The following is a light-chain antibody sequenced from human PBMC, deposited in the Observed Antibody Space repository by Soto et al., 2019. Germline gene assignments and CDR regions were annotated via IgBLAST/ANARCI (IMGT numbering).Light chain of an antibody. V-gene: IGKV3-20*01. CDR3: HQYDTSPKT. Sequence: EIVLTQSPGTLSLSPGERATLSCRASQSVSSSYLAWYQHKPGQAPRLLIYGVSSRATGIPDRFSGSGSGTHFTLTIRRLEPEVFAVYYCHQYDTSPKTFGQGTKVEIK. CDR2: GVS. J-gene: IGKJ1*01. CDR1: QSVSSSY.